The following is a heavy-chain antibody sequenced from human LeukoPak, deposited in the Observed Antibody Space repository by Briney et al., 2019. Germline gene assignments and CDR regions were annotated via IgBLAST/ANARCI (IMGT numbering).Heavy chain of an antibody. Sequence: SQTLSLTCAISGDSVSSKSAAWNWIRQSPSRGLEWLGRTYYRSKWYNDYAVSVKSQISVNPDTTKNQFSLQLSSVTPEDTAVYYCARAYYDISTGYLDYWGQGTLVTVSP. CDR1: GDSVSSKSAA. D-gene: IGHD3-9*01. CDR2: TYYRSKWYN. V-gene: IGHV6-1*01. CDR3: ARAYYDISTGYLDY. J-gene: IGHJ4*02.